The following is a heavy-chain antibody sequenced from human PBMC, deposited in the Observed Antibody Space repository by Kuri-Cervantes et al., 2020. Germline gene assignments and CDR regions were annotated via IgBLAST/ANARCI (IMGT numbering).Heavy chain of an antibody. CDR1: GFTFSSYG. J-gene: IGHJ4*02. CDR2: ISYDGSNK. CDR3: AKDPGGGYSYGPPPHYFDY. D-gene: IGHD5-18*01. Sequence: GGSLRLSCAASGFTFSSYGMHWVRQDPGKGLEWVAVISYDGSNKYYADSVKGRFTISRDNSKNTLYLQMDSLRAEDTAVYYCAKDPGGGYSYGPPPHYFDYWGQGILVTVSS. V-gene: IGHV3-30*18.